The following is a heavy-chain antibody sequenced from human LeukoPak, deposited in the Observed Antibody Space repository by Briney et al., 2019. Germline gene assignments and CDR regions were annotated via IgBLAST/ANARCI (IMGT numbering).Heavy chain of an antibody. CDR3: AHRSPIAVAGTLDY. CDR2: IFWDDDK. V-gene: IGHV2-5*02. CDR1: GFLLSTHAVG. D-gene: IGHD6-19*01. Sequence: SGPTLVNPRQTPTLTCTFSGFLLSTHAVGVGWIRQSPGTDLERIALIFWDDDKRYSTSLKSRLTITKDTSKNQVVLTMTNMDPVDTATYYRAHRSPIAVAGTLDYWGQGTLVTVSS. J-gene: IGHJ4*02.